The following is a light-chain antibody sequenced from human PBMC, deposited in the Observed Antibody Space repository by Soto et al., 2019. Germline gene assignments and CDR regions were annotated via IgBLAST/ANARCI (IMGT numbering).Light chain of an antibody. CDR2: AAS. CDR1: QNIDNY. J-gene: IGKJ4*01. Sequence: DIPMTQSPSSLSASLGDRVTITCRASQNIDNYLNWYQHKPGKAPKSLIFAASSLQSGVPSKFSASGSGTEFSLTISGLQPEDVATYYCQQYHSYPLTFGGGTRWIS. CDR3: QQYHSYPLT. V-gene: IGKV1-16*02.